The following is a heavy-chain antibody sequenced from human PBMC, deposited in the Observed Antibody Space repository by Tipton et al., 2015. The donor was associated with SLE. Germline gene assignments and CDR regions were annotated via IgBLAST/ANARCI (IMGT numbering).Heavy chain of an antibody. V-gene: IGHV4-39*07. J-gene: IGHJ4*02. D-gene: IGHD4-23*01. CDR1: GGSISSSSYY. CDR3: ARGGVDYGGAYFDY. Sequence: TLSLTCTVSGGSISSSSYYWGWIRQPPGKGLEWIGYIYHSGSTYYNPSLKSRVTISVDTSKNQFSLKLSSVTAADTAVYYCARGGVDYGGAYFDYWGQGTLVTVSS. CDR2: IYHSGST.